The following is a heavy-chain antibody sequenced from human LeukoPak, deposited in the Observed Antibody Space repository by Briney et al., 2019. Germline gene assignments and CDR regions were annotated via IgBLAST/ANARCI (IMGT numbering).Heavy chain of an antibody. D-gene: IGHD6-13*01. V-gene: IGHV1-46*01. CDR3: ARELAAAGTREVFDY. J-gene: IGHJ4*02. CDR1: GYTCTSYY. Sequence: ASVKVSCKASGYTCTSYYMHWVRQAPGQGLEWMGIINPSGGSTSYAQKFQGRVTMTRDTSMSTVYMELSSLRSEDTAVYYCARELAAAGTREVFDYWGQGTLVTVSS. CDR2: INPSGGST.